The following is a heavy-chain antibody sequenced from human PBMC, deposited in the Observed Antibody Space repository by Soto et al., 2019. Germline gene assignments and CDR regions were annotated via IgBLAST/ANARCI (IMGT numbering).Heavy chain of an antibody. CDR2: ISYDGSNK. Sequence: SLRLSCAASGFTFSSYGMHWVRQAPGKGLEWVAVISYDGSNKYYADSVKGRFTISRDNSKNTLYLQMNSLRAEDTAVYYCAKGREDCSSTSCYSHYYYGMDVWGQGTKVTVSS. J-gene: IGHJ6*02. CDR3: AKGREDCSSTSCYSHYYYGMDV. V-gene: IGHV3-30*18. CDR1: GFTFSSYG. D-gene: IGHD2-2*01.